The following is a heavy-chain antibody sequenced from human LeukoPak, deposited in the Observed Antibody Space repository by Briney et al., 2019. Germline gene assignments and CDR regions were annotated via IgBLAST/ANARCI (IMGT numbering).Heavy chain of an antibody. CDR2: ICYSGTT. Sequence: SETLSLTCTVSGGSISSSSYYWGWIRQPPGKGLEWFGSICYSGTTYYNPSLKSRVTISVDTSKNQFSLKLSSVTAADTAVYYCARDSSSSGYLNWFDPWGQGTLVTVSS. J-gene: IGHJ5*02. CDR3: ARDSSSSGYLNWFDP. V-gene: IGHV4-39*07. D-gene: IGHD6-19*01. CDR1: GGSISSSSYY.